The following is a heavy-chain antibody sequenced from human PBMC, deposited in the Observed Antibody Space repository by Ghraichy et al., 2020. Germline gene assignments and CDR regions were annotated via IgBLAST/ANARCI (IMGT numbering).Heavy chain of an antibody. Sequence: SETLSLTCTVSGGSISSGSYYWSWIRQPAGKGLEWIGRIYTSGSTNYNPSLKSRVTISVDTSKNQFSLKLSSVTAADTAVYYCARAPLLRYSGSFDPPYFDYWGQGTLVTVSS. J-gene: IGHJ4*02. CDR3: ARAPLLRYSGSFDPPYFDY. D-gene: IGHD1-26*01. V-gene: IGHV4-61*02. CDR1: GGSISSGSYY. CDR2: IYTSGST.